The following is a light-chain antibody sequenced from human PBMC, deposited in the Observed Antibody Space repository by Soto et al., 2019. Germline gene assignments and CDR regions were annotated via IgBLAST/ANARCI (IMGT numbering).Light chain of an antibody. CDR2: DAS. J-gene: IGKJ5*01. V-gene: IGKV3-11*01. CDR1: QNVYKY. Sequence: ELMFTQTPGTLSLSPGERAPLPCRASQNVYKYLAWYQQKPGQAPRLLISDASNRATGITARFSGGGSGTEFTLTISSLQSEDFALYFCQQYEKWPPSITFGQGTRLE. CDR3: QQYEKWPPSIT.